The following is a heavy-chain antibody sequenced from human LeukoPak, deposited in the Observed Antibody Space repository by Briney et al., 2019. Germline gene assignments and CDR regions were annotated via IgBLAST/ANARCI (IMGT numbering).Heavy chain of an antibody. CDR2: INPNSGGT. V-gene: IGHV1-2*02. D-gene: IGHD6-19*01. J-gene: IGHJ4*02. CDR1: GYTFTGYY. CDR3: ARDPYSSGWVYFDY. Sequence: ASVKVSCKASGYTFTGYYMHWVRQAPGQGLEWMGWINPNSGGTNYAQKFQGRVTMTRDTSISTAYMELSRLTSDDTAVYYCARDPYSSGWVYFDYWGQGTLVTVSS.